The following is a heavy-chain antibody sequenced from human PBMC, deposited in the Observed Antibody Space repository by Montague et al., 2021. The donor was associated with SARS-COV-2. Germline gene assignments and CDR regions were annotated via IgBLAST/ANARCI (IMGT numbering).Heavy chain of an antibody. J-gene: IGHJ6*02. CDR3: ARLSKTGYPPLNYYYGMDV. V-gene: IGHV4-39*01. CDR1: GGSISSSSYY. CDR2: IYYSGST. D-gene: IGHD3-9*01. Sequence: SETLSLTCTVSGGSISSSSYYWGWIRQPPGKGLEWIGSIYYSGSTYYNPSLKSRVTISVDTSKNQFSLKLSSVTAADTAVYYCARLSKTGYPPLNYYYGMDVWGQGTTVTVSS.